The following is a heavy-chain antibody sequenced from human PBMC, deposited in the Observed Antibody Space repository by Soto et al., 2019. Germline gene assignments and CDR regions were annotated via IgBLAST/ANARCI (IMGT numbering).Heavy chain of an antibody. D-gene: IGHD3-22*01. V-gene: IGHV5-51*01. CDR3: ARLGLAEVVAAAPSSPPPHPRYYYGMDV. J-gene: IGHJ6*02. CDR1: GYSFTSYW. Sequence: PGESLKISCKGSGYSFTSYWIGWVRQMPGKGLEWMGIIYPGDSDTRYSPSFQGQVTISADKSISTAYLQWSSLKASDTAMYYCARLGLAEVVAAAPSSPPPHPRYYYGMDVWGQGTTVTVSS. CDR2: IYPGDSDT.